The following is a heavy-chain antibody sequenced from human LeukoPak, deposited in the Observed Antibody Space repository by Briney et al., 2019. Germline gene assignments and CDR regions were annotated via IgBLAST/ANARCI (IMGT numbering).Heavy chain of an antibody. CDR3: ARLRGYSYGPFDY. CDR1: GGSISSGGYY. J-gene: IGHJ4*02. V-gene: IGHV4-31*03. CDR2: IYYSGST. D-gene: IGHD5-18*01. Sequence: PSETLSLTRTVSGGSISSGGYYWSWIRQHPGKGLEWIGYIYYSGSTYYNPSLKSRVTISVDTSKNQFSLKLSSVTAADTAVYYCARLRGYSYGPFDYWGQGTLVTVSS.